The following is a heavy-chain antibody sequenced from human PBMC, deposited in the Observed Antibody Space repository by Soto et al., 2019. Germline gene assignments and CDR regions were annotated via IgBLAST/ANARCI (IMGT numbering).Heavy chain of an antibody. V-gene: IGHV5-10-1*01. Sequence: GESLKISCKGSGYSFTRNWIIWVRQMPGKGLEWMGRIDPSDSYTTYSPSFQGHVTMSADKSTAYLQWSSLKASDTAMYYCARQESGCPPDYWGQGTLVTVSS. CDR1: GYSFTRNW. CDR3: ARQESGCPPDY. D-gene: IGHD3-3*01. J-gene: IGHJ4*02. CDR2: IDPSDSYT.